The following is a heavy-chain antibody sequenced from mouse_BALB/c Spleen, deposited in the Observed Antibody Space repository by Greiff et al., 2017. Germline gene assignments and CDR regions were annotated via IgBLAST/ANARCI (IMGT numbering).Heavy chain of an antibody. CDR1: GYTFTSYT. D-gene: IGHD4-1*01. V-gene: IGHV1-4*01. J-gene: IGHJ4*01. CDR3: ARGGDWDPYAMDY. CDR2: INPSSGYT. Sequence: QVQLQQSGAELARPGASVKMSCKASGYTFTSYTMHWVKQRPGQGLEWIGYINPSSGYTNYNQKFKDKATLTADKSSSTAYMQLSSLTSEDSAVYYCARGGDWDPYAMDYWGQGTSVTVSS.